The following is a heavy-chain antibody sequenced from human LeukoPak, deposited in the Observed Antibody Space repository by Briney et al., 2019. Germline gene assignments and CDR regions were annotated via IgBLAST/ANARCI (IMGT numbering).Heavy chain of an antibody. CDR3: ARGSYCSSTSCYTGRNWFDP. CDR1: GGSISSYY. V-gene: IGHV4-59*01. D-gene: IGHD2-2*02. CDR2: IYYSGST. Sequence: SETLSLTCTVSGGSISSYYWSWFRQPPGKGLEWIGYIYYSGSTNYNPSLKGRVTISVDTSKNQFSLKLISVTAADTAVYYCARGSYCSSTSCYTGRNWFDPWGQGTLVTVSS. J-gene: IGHJ5*02.